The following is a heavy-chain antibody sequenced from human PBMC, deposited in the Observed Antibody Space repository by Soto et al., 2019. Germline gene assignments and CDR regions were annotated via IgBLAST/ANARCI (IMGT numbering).Heavy chain of an antibody. CDR3: ARGPLFARQQPFDS. D-gene: IGHD6-13*01. V-gene: IGHV4-59*01. CDR2: IHVTGNT. Sequence: PSETLSLTCTVSGGSMNNYLWSWIRQTPGGGLQWIGYIHVTGNTYHNPSLKSPVTISVDASKTQFSLTLSSVTAADTAVYYCARGPLFARQQPFDSWGQGILVTVSS. J-gene: IGHJ4*02. CDR1: GGSMNNYL.